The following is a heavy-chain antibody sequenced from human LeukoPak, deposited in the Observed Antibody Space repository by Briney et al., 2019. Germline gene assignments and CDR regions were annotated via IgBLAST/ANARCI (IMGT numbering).Heavy chain of an antibody. CDR2: IWYDGSNK. CDR3: ATVRSCSGGDCYYLDY. CDR1: GFTFRNYG. J-gene: IGHJ4*02. Sequence: GRSLRLSCAASGFTFRNYGMYWVRQAPGKGLEWVAVIWYDGSNKYYADSVKGRFTISRDNSKNTLYLQMNSLRAEDTAVYYCATVRSCSGGDCYYLDYWGQGTLVTVSS. D-gene: IGHD2-21*02. V-gene: IGHV3-33*01.